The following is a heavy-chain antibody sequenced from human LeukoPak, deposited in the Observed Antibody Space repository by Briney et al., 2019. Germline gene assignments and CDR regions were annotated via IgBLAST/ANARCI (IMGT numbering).Heavy chain of an antibody. CDR1: GYTFTSYY. CDR2: INPSGGGT. V-gene: IGHV1-46*01. D-gene: IGHD3-9*01. J-gene: IGHJ4*02. Sequence: EASVKVSCKASGYTFTSYYMHWVRQAPGPGLEWMGIINPSGGGTSYAQKFQGRVTMTRDTSTSTVYMELSSLRSEHTAVYYCASSPYDILTGYYRPPDYWGPGTLVTVSS. CDR3: ASSPYDILTGYYRPPDY.